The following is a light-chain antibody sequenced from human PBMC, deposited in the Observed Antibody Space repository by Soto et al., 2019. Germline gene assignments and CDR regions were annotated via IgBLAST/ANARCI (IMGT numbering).Light chain of an antibody. CDR2: EVS. CDR1: SSDVGAYNY. V-gene: IGLV2-8*01. Sequence: QSVLTQPPSASGSPGQSVTISCTGTSSDVGAYNYVSWYQQHPGKAPKLMIYEVSKRPSGVPDRFSGSKSGNTASLTVSGLQAEDEADYYCNSYAGSTNHYVFGTGTKLTVL. CDR3: NSYAGSTNHYV. J-gene: IGLJ1*01.